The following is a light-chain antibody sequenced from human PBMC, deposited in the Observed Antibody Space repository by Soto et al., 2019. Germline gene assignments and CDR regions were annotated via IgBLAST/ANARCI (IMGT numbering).Light chain of an antibody. CDR2: WAS. Sequence: DIVRTQSPDSLAVSLGGRATINCKSSQSVLYSSNNKNCLAWYQQKPGQPPKLLIYWASTRESGVPDRFSASGSGTDFTLTISSLQAEDVAVYYCQQYYSTFLTFGGGTKVEIK. V-gene: IGKV4-1*01. CDR3: QQYYSTFLT. CDR1: QSVLYSSNNKNC. J-gene: IGKJ4*01.